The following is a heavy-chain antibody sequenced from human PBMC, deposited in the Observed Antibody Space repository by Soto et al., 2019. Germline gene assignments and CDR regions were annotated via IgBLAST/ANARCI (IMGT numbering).Heavy chain of an antibody. D-gene: IGHD1-1*01. J-gene: IGHJ3*02. V-gene: IGHV3-30*18. Sequence: QVELVESGGGVVRPGRSLRLSCAASRFPFSYYAMHWVRQAPGKGLEFVAVLLDDGSNYYADSVKGRFTISKDNSMKTVDLEMSSLRPEDTALYYCAKEGTGLYNAFDIWGQGTMVTVS. CDR2: LLDDGSN. CDR3: AKEGTGLYNAFDI. CDR1: RFPFSYYA.